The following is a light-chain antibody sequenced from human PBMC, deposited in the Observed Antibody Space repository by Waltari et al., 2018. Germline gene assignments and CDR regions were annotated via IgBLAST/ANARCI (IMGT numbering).Light chain of an antibody. Sequence: QSALTQPASVSGSPGQSITISCTGTSTDVGGYDYVSWYQQHPGKAPRLLISVVSDRPSGASHRFSGSKSGNTASLTISGLQTEDEAVYHCSSYSGSNTLDYVFGTGTTVTVL. J-gene: IGLJ1*01. CDR2: VVS. V-gene: IGLV2-14*03. CDR1: STDVGGYDY. CDR3: SSYSGSNTLDYV.